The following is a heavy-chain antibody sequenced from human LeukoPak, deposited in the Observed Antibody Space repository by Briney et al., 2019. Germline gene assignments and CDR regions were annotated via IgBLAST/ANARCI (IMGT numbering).Heavy chain of an antibody. D-gene: IGHD3-10*01. V-gene: IGHV3-23*01. CDR2: IRGSGDIT. CDR1: GFTFSSYG. CDR3: AKLTYGSGTYGAFDY. Sequence: RGTLRLSCAASGFTFSSYGMSWVRQAPGKGLEWVSGIRGSGDITFYADSVKGRFTISRDNSKNTLYLQMNSLRAEDTAVYYCAKLTYGSGTYGAFDYWGQGTLVTVST. J-gene: IGHJ4*02.